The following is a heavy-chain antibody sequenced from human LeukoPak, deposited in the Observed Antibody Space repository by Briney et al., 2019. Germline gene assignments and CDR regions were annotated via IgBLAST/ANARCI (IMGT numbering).Heavy chain of an antibody. Sequence: ASVKVSCKASGYIFIGYYVHWVRQAPGQGLEWMGWINPNNGGTNFAQKFQGRVTMTRETSINTAYMDLSRLTSDDTAVYYCAKDRSGSYSPVPFDAFDVWGQGTMVTVSS. CDR1: GYIFIGYY. CDR2: INPNNGGT. V-gene: IGHV1-2*02. J-gene: IGHJ3*01. CDR3: AKDRSGSYSPVPFDAFDV. D-gene: IGHD1-26*01.